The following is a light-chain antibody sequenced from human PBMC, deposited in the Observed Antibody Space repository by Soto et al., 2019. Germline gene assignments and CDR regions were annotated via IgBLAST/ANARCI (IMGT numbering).Light chain of an antibody. Sequence: EIVLTQSPGTLSLSPGERATLSCRASQSVSSSYLAWYQHKPGQAPRLLIYGASSRATGIPDRFNGSGSGTDFTLTISRLEPEDFAVYYCQQYRSSPWTFGQGTKVEIK. J-gene: IGKJ1*01. V-gene: IGKV3-20*01. CDR3: QQYRSSPWT. CDR1: QSVSSSY. CDR2: GAS.